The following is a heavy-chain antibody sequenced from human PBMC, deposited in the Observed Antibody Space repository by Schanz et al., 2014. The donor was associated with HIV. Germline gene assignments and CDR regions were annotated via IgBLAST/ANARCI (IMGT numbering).Heavy chain of an antibody. V-gene: IGHV3-7*01. Sequence: EVQLVESGGGLVQPGGSLRLSCVASGVTFSNYWMTWVRHVSGKGLEWVANIKQDGTEMYYVDSVKGRFTISRDNSKKTLYLQVDNLTADDTAVYYCARENPLYYYLHGGPFDIWGQGTMVTVSS. CDR1: GVTFSNYW. D-gene: IGHD3-10*01. J-gene: IGHJ3*02. CDR2: IKQDGTEM. CDR3: ARENPLYYYLHGGPFDI.